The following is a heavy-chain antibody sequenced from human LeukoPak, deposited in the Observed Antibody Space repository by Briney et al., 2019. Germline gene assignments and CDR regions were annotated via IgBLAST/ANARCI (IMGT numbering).Heavy chain of an antibody. Sequence: GGSLRLSCAASGFTFSSYEMNWVRQAPGKGLEWVSYISSSGSTIYYADSVKGRFTISRDNAKNSLYLQMNSLRPEDTALYYCAKDFDEMAAIHYFDSWGQGTLVTVSS. J-gene: IGHJ4*02. V-gene: IGHV3-48*03. CDR1: GFTFSSYE. CDR3: AKDFDEMAAIHYFDS. CDR2: ISSSGSTI. D-gene: IGHD5-24*01.